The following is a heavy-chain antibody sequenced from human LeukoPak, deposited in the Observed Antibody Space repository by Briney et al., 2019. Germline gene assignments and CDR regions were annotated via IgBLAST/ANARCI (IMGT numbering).Heavy chain of an antibody. CDR2: IIPIFGTA. Sequence: SVKVSCKASGGTFSSYAISWVRQAPGQGLEWTGGIIPIFGTANYAQKFQGRVTITTDESTSTAYMELSSLRSEDTAVYYCARDVSAAGTVDYWGQGTLVTVSS. CDR1: GGTFSSYA. V-gene: IGHV1-69*05. D-gene: IGHD6-13*01. J-gene: IGHJ4*02. CDR3: ARDVSAAGTVDY.